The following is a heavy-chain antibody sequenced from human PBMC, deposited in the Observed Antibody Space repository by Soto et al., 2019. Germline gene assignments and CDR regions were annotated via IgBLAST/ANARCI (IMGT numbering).Heavy chain of an antibody. CDR2: ISGSGGST. V-gene: IGHV3-23*01. J-gene: IGHJ4*02. Sequence: EVQLLESGGGLVQPGGSLRLSCAASGFTFSSYAMSWVRQAPGKGLEWVSAISGSGGSTYYADSVKGRFTISSDNSKNTLYLQMNSLRAEDTAVYYCAKYDSHSSGCPDWGQGTLVTVSS. CDR1: GFTFSSYA. CDR3: AKYDSHSSGCPD. D-gene: IGHD6-19*01.